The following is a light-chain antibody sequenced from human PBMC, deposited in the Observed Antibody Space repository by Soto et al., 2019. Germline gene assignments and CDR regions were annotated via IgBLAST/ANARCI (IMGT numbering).Light chain of an antibody. CDR2: GNS. CDR3: QSYDTSLSGSYV. V-gene: IGLV1-40*01. J-gene: IGLJ1*01. CDR1: SSNIGAGYD. Sequence: QPVLTQPPSVSGAPGQTVTISCTGSSSNIGAGYDVHWYQQLPGTAPKLLLYGNSYRPSGVPDRFSGSKSGTSASLAITGLQTEDEADYYCQSYDTSLSGSYVFGTGTKLTVL.